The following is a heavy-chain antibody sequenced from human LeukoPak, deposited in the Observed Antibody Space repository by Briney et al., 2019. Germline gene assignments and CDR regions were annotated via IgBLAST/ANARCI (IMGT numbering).Heavy chain of an antibody. V-gene: IGHV3-21*01. CDR3: ARPSRRATHDAFDI. J-gene: IGHJ3*02. D-gene: IGHD1-26*01. Sequence: GGSLRLSCAASGFTFSSYSMNWVRQAPGKGLEWVSSISSSSTYIYYADSVKGRFTISRDNAKNSLYLQMNSLRAGDTAVYYCARPSRRATHDAFDIWGQGTMVTVSS. CDR2: ISSSSTYI. CDR1: GFTFSSYS.